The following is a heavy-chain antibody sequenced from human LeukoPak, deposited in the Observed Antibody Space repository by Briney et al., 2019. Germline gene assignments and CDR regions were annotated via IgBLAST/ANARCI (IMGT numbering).Heavy chain of an antibody. CDR3: PTYCRRTSCYSPCCYYGRDV. CDR2: ISAYNGNT. V-gene: IGHV1-18*01. CDR1: CYNFTSYG. Sequence: GASAKVFCKASCYNFTSYGISWVGQAPGEGLEWMGWISAYNGNTNYAQKLQGRVTMITDASTNTAYMQLRSLSSDDTAVYFCPTYCRRTSCYSPCCYYGRDV. J-gene: IGHJ6*01. D-gene: IGHD2-2*01.